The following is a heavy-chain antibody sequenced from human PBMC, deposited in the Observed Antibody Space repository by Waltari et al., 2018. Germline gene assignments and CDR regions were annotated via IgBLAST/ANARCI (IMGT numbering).Heavy chain of an antibody. CDR2: IYYSGST. CDR3: ARAGWGGVVIGGLGY. V-gene: IGHV4-39*07. CDR1: GGSISSNSYY. D-gene: IGHD3-3*01. J-gene: IGHJ4*02. Sequence: QLHLQESGPGLVKPSETLSLTCTVSGGSISSNSYYWGWLRQPPGKGLEWIGSIYYSGSTYYNPSLKSRVTISVDTSKNQFSLKLSSVTAADTAVYYCARAGWGGVVIGGLGYWGQGTLVTVSS.